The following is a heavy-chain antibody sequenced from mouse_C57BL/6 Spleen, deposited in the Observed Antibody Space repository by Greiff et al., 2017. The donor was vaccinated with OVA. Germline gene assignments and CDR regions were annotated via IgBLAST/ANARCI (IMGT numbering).Heavy chain of an antibody. D-gene: IGHD2-3*01. CDR1: GYTFTSYW. V-gene: IGHV1-50*01. Sequence: QVQLQQPGAELVKPGASVKLSCKASGYTFTSYWMQWVKQRPGQGLEWIGEIDPSASYTNYNQKFKGKATLTLDTSSSTAYMQLSSLTSEDSAVYYCARYYDGYYFDYWGQGTTLTVSS. CDR2: IDPSASYT. CDR3: ARYYDGYYFDY. J-gene: IGHJ2*01.